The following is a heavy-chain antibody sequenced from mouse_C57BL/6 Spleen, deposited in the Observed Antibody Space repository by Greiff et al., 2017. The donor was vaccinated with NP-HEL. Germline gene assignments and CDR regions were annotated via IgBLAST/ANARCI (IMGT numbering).Heavy chain of an antibody. Sequence: KLVESGGGLVKPGGSLKLSCAASGFTFSSYAMSWVRQTPEKRLEWVATISDGGSYTYYPDNVKGRFTISRDNAKNNLYLQMSHLKSEDTAMYYCARDRAGSYAMDYWGQGTSVTVSS. CDR3: ARDRAGSYAMDY. CDR1: GFTFSSYA. V-gene: IGHV5-4*01. CDR2: ISDGGSYT. J-gene: IGHJ4*01. D-gene: IGHD4-1*01.